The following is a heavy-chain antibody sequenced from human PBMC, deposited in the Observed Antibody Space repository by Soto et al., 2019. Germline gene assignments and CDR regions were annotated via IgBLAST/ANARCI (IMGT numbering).Heavy chain of an antibody. V-gene: IGHV3-23*01. Sequence: GGSLRLSCAASGFTFSSYAMSWVRQAPGKGLEWVSAISGSGGSTYYADSVKGRFTISRDNSKNTLYLQMNSLRAEDTAVYYCAKWGDYDFWSGYYFSSEDYMDVWGKGTTVTVSS. CDR2: ISGSGGST. D-gene: IGHD3-3*01. CDR3: AKWGDYDFWSGYYFSSEDYMDV. J-gene: IGHJ6*03. CDR1: GFTFSSYA.